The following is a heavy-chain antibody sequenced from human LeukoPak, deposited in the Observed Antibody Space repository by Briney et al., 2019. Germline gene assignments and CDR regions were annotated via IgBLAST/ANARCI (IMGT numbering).Heavy chain of an antibody. D-gene: IGHD1-26*01. CDR3: ARDRMGVGATDY. V-gene: IGHV4-30-2*01. CDR1: GGSISSGGYY. Sequence: SETLSLTCTVSGGSISSGGYYWSWIRQPPGKGLEWIGYIYHSGSTYYNPSLKSRVTISVDRSKNQFSLKLSSVTAADTAVYYCARDRMGVGATDYWGRGTLVTVSS. CDR2: IYHSGST. J-gene: IGHJ4*02.